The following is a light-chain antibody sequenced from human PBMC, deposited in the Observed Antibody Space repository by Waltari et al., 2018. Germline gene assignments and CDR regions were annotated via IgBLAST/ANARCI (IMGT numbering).Light chain of an antibody. CDR1: QNVGTS. Sequence: EIVVTQSPATLSVSPGERVTLSCRASQNVGTSLAWYQQKPGQTPRLLIFGAYSRASGVPARFSGSGSVTDFTLAISSLQSEDFAVYYCQQYEDWPRHSFGGGTKVQIE. J-gene: IGKJ4*01. CDR2: GAY. CDR3: QQYEDWPRHS. V-gene: IGKV3-15*01.